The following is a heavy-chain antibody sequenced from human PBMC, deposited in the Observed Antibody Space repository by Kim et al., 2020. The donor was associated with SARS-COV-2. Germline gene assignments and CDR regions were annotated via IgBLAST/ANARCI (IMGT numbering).Heavy chain of an antibody. CDR2: IIPIFGTA. CDR3: ARAHGGSYWVGYFDY. D-gene: IGHD1-26*01. V-gene: IGHV1-69*13. CDR1: GGTFSSYA. Sequence: SVKVSCKASGGTFSSYAISWVRQAPGQGLEWMGGIIPIFGTANYAQKFQGRVTITAGESTSTAYMELSSLRSEDTAVYYCARAHGGSYWVGYFDYWGQGTLVTVSS. J-gene: IGHJ4*02.